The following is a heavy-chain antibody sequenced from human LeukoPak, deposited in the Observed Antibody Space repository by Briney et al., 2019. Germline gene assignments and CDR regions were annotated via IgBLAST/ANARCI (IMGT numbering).Heavy chain of an antibody. V-gene: IGHV4-59*08. CDR2: IYNSGT. J-gene: IGHJ4*02. CDR1: GGSISSYY. Sequence: PSETLSLTCTVSGGSISSYYWSWIRQPPGKGLEWIGYIYNSGTNYNPSLKSRVTISVDTSKNQFSLNLISVTAADTAVYYCAKGGSSIGWNSHIDYWGQGTLVTVSS. CDR3: AKGGSSIGWNSHIDY. D-gene: IGHD1-7*01.